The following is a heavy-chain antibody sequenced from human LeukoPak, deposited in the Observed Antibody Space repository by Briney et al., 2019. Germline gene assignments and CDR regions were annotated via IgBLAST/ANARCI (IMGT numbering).Heavy chain of an antibody. CDR1: GGSFSGYY. D-gene: IGHD3-10*01. V-gene: IGHV4-34*01. J-gene: IGHJ5*02. CDR2: INHSGST. Sequence: SETLSLTCAVYGGSFSGYYWSWLRQPPGKGLEWIGEINHSGSTNYNPSLKSRVTISVDTSKNQFSLKLSSVTAADTAVYYCARAPRYYYGSGSWAPFDPWGQGTLVTVSS. CDR3: ARAPRYYYGSGSWAPFDP.